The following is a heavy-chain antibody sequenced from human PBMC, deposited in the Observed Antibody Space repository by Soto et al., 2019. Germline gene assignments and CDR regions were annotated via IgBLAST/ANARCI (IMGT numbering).Heavy chain of an antibody. J-gene: IGHJ4*02. CDR1: GFTFSSYA. Sequence: PGGSLRLSCAASGFTFSSYAMSWVCQAPGKGLEWVSAISGSGGSTYYADSVKDRFTIFRDNSKNTLYLQMNSLRAEDTAVYYCAKTSFFYDCSSTSCSGYWGQGTLVTVSS. V-gene: IGHV3-23*01. D-gene: IGHD2-2*01. CDR2: ISGSGGST. CDR3: AKTSFFYDCSSTSCSGY.